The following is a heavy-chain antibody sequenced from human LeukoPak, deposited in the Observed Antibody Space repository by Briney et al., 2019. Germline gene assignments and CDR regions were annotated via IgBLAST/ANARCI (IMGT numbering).Heavy chain of an antibody. V-gene: IGHV1-69*13. J-gene: IGHJ4*02. CDR1: GGTFSSYA. D-gene: IGHD6-19*01. CDR3: ARGRGPGIAVAGTFDY. CDR2: IIPIFGTA. Sequence: ASVKVSCKASGGTFSSYAISWVRQAPGQGLEWVGGIIPIFGTANYAQKFQGRVTITADESTSTAYMELSSLRSEDTAVYYCARGRGPGIAVAGTFDYWGQGTLVTVSS.